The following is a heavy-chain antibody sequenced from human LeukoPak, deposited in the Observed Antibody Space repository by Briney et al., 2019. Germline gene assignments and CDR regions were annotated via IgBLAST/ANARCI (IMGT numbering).Heavy chain of an antibody. CDR2: IIPFLGIV. J-gene: IGHJ5*02. V-gene: IGHV1-69*04. Sequence: SVKVSCKAAGGTFSSYAISWVRPAPGQGPEWMGRIIPFLGIVDYAQKFQGRVTVTADRSTSTAYMELSSLRSDDTAVYYCAKDMAGAPTSNWFDPWGQGTLVTVSS. D-gene: IGHD3-10*01. CDR3: AKDMAGAPTSNWFDP. CDR1: GGTFSSYA.